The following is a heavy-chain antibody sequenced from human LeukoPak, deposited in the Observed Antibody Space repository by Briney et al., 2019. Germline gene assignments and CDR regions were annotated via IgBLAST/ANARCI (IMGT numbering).Heavy chain of an antibody. CDR1: GFTFSSYG. D-gene: IGHD1-26*01. CDR2: ISYDGSNK. Sequence: GGSLRLSCAASGFTFSSYGMHWARQAPGKGLEWVAVISYDGSNKYYADSVKGRFTISRDNSKNTLYLQMNSLRAEDTAVYYCAKDSGFWFDPWGQGTLVTVSS. V-gene: IGHV3-30*18. J-gene: IGHJ5*02. CDR3: AKDSGFWFDP.